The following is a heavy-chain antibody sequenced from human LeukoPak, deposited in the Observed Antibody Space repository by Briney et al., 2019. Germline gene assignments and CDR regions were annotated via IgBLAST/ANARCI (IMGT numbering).Heavy chain of an antibody. CDR2: IYYSGST. V-gene: IGHV4-59*01. Sequence: SETLSLTCTVPGGSISSYYWSWIRQRPGKGLEWIGYIYYSGSTNYNPSLKSRVTISVDTSKNQFSLKLSSVTAADTAVYYCARGGLYYGSGSLYYFDYWGQGTLVTVSS. J-gene: IGHJ4*02. CDR1: GGSISSYY. CDR3: ARGGLYYGSGSLYYFDY. D-gene: IGHD3-10*01.